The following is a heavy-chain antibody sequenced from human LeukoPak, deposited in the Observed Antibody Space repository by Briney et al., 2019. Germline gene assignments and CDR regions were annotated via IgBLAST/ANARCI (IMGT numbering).Heavy chain of an antibody. V-gene: IGHV3-48*01. CDR1: GFTFSSSS. CDR2: ISSRGSSI. Sequence: GGSLRLSCAASGFTFSSSSMNWVRQAPGKGLEWVSYISSRGSSIQYAVSVKGRFTISRDNAKNSLYLQMNSLRADDTAVYYCAIRGDVVVEAATLYYYGLDVWGQGTTVTVSS. CDR3: AIRGDVVVEAATLYYYGLDV. D-gene: IGHD2-2*01. J-gene: IGHJ6*02.